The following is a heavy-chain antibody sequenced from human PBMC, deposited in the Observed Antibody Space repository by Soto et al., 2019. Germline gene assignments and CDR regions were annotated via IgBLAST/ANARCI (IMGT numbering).Heavy chain of an antibody. J-gene: IGHJ4*02. CDR2: IKSKTTGGTI. V-gene: IGHV3-15*07. CDR3: ATGGYFFDF. D-gene: IGHD3-16*01. Sequence: PGGSLRLSCVASGFIFSNAWMNWVRQAPGKGLEWVGRIKSKTTGGTIDYAAPVQGRFTISRDDSKNMVYLQMNSLKSEDSAVYYCATGGYFFDFWGQGTLVTVS. CDR1: GFIFSNAW.